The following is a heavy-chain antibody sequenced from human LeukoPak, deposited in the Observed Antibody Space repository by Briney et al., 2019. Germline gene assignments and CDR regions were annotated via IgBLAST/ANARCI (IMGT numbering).Heavy chain of an antibody. CDR1: GFDFSSNW. V-gene: IGHV3-74*01. D-gene: IGHD3-3*01. Sequence: GGSLRLSCAASGFDFSSNWLHWVRHAPGQGLVWVSRIKGDGISTNYADSVKGRFTISRDIAKNTLYLQMNSLRAEDTGVYYCAKDHYWSIDYWGRGTLVTVSS. CDR3: AKDHYWSIDY. CDR2: IKGDGIST. J-gene: IGHJ4*02.